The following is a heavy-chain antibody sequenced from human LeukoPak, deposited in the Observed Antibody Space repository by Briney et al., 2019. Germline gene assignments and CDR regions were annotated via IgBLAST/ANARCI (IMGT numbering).Heavy chain of an antibody. Sequence: ASVKVSCKASGYTFTGYYMHWVRQAPGQGFEWMGWINPNSGGTNYAQKFQGRVTMTRDTSISTAYMELSRLRSDDTAVYYCARDRAYNIVVVPAAKATYYYYMDVWGKGTTVTVSS. CDR3: ARDRAYNIVVVPAAKATYYYYMDV. J-gene: IGHJ6*03. CDR1: GYTFTGYY. D-gene: IGHD2-2*01. CDR2: INPNSGGT. V-gene: IGHV1-2*02.